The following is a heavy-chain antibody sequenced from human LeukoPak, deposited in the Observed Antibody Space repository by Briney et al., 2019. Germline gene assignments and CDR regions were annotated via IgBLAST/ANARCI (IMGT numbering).Heavy chain of an antibody. Sequence: PGRSLRLSCAASGFTFSSYGMHWVRQAPGKGLEWVAVISYDGSNKYYADSVKGRFTISRDNSKNTLYLQMNSLRAEDTAVYYCAKDGDDYGDYVPPDDYWGQGTLVTVSS. D-gene: IGHD4-17*01. CDR3: AKDGDDYGDYVPPDDY. V-gene: IGHV3-30*18. CDR2: ISYDGSNK. J-gene: IGHJ4*02. CDR1: GFTFSSYG.